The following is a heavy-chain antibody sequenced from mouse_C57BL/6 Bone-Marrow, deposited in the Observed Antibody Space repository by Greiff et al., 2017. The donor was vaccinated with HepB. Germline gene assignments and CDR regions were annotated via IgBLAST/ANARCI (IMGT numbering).Heavy chain of an antibody. V-gene: IGHV14-4*01. Sequence: VQLQQSGAELVRPGASVKLSCTASGFNIKDDYMHWVKQRPEQGLEWIGWIDPENGDTEYASKFQGKATITADTCSNTAYLQLSSLTSEDTAVYYCTPYDFLFAYWGQGTLVTVSA. CDR1: GFNIKDDY. CDR2: IDPENGDT. D-gene: IGHD2-4*01. J-gene: IGHJ3*01. CDR3: TPYDFLFAY.